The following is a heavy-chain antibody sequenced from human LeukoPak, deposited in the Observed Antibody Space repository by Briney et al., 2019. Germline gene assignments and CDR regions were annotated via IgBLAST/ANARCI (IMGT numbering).Heavy chain of an antibody. J-gene: IGHJ4*02. CDR3: ARGTLVVGATGY. D-gene: IGHD1-26*01. Sequence: SETLSLTCTVSGGSISSYYWSWIRQPPGKGLEWIGYIYYSGSTNYNPSLKSRVTISVDTSKNQFSLKLSSVTAADTAVYYCARGTLVVGATGYWGQGTLVTVSS. V-gene: IGHV4-59*08. CDR1: GGSISSYY. CDR2: IYYSGST.